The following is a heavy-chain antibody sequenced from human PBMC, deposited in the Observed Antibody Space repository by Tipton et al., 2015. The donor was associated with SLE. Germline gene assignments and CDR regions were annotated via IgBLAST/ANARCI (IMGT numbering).Heavy chain of an antibody. CDR2: IYYSGST. J-gene: IGHJ4*02. D-gene: IGHD1-14*01. CDR3: ATHVAESPWASTKDIYYFDS. V-gene: IGHV4-39*02. CDR1: GGSITITTYY. Sequence: TLSLTCTVSGGSITITTYYWGWIRQSPGKGLEWIGSIYYSGSTYYNPSLKSRVTISVDTSKNHFSLKLDSVSAADAAVYYCATHVAESPWASTKDIYYFDSWGQGTLVTVSS.